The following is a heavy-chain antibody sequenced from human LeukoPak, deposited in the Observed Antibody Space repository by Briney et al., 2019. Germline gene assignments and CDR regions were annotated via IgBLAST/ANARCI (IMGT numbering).Heavy chain of an antibody. CDR2: INHSGST. CDR1: GGSFSGYY. V-gene: IGHV4-34*01. J-gene: IGHJ4*02. D-gene: IGHD6-19*01. Sequence: SETLSLTCAVYGGSFSGYYWSWIRQPPGKGLEWIGEINHSGSTNYNPSLKSRVTISVDTSKNQFSLKLSSVTAADTAVYYCAGYSSGWYSSFDYWGQGTLVTVSS. CDR3: AGYSSGWYSSFDY.